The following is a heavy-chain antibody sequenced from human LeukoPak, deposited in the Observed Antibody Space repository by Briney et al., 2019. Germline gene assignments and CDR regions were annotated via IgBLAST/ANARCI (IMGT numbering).Heavy chain of an antibody. CDR2: IYHSGST. D-gene: IGHD3-10*01. Sequence: SETLSLTCTVSGYSISSGYYWGCIRQPPGKGLEWTGSIYHSGSTYYNPSLKSRVTISVDTSKNQFSLKLSSVTAADTAVYYCATLGDYYGSGSRYNYFDYWGQGTLVTVSS. CDR3: ATLGDYYGSGSRYNYFDY. J-gene: IGHJ4*02. V-gene: IGHV4-38-2*02. CDR1: GYSISSGYY.